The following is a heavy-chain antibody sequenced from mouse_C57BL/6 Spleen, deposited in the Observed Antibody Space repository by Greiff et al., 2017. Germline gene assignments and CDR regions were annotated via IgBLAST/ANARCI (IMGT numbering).Heavy chain of an antibody. CDR1: GFSLTSYG. J-gene: IGHJ2*01. D-gene: IGHD1-1*01. CDR2: IWRGGST. Sequence: QVQLKESGPGLVQPSQSLSITCTVSGFSLTSYGVHWVRQSPGKGLEWLGVIWRGGSTDYNAAFMSRLSITKDNSKSQVFFKMNSLQADDTAIYYCAKNNYGSSSYYFDYWGQGTTLTVSS. V-gene: IGHV2-5*01. CDR3: AKNNYGSSSYYFDY.